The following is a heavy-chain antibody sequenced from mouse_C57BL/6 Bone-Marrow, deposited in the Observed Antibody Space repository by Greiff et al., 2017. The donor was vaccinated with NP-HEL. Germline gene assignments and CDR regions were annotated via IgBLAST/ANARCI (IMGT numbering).Heavy chain of an antibody. V-gene: IGHV1-9*01. D-gene: IGHD1-1*01. J-gene: IGHJ4*01. Sequence: VQLQQSGAELMKPGASVKLSCKATGYTFTGYWIEWVKQRPGHGLEWIGEILPGSGSTNYNEKFKGKATFTADTSSNTAYMQLSSLTTEDSAFYYCARREFTTVVPYYAMDYWGQGTSVTVSS. CDR3: ARREFTTVVPYYAMDY. CDR1: GYTFTGYW. CDR2: ILPGSGST.